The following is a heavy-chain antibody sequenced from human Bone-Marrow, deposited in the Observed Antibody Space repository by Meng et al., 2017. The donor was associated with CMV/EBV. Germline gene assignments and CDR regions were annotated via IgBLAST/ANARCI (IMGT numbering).Heavy chain of an antibody. Sequence: ASVKVSCKTSNYTFTNYYLHWVRQAPGQGPEWLGEINPSGGRTNVAQRFRGRVTITSDTSTSKVYMQLTSLRSDDTAMYYCARDRATTSSDAYFDFWGQGSLVTVSS. V-gene: IGHV1-46*01. CDR3: ARDRATTSSDAYFDF. D-gene: IGHD6-6*01. J-gene: IGHJ4*02. CDR1: NYTFTNYY. CDR2: INPSGGRT.